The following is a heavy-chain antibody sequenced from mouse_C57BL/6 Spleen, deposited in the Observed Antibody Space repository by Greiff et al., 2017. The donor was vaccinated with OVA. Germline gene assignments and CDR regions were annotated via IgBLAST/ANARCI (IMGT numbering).Heavy chain of an antibody. CDR3: ARYYGYDEDWYFDV. CDR2: INPNNGGT. J-gene: IGHJ1*03. CDR1: GYTFTDYY. D-gene: IGHD2-2*01. V-gene: IGHV1-26*01. Sequence: EVQLQQSGPELVKPGASVKISCKASGYTFTDYYMNWVKQSHGKSLEWIGDINPNNGGTSYNQKFKGKATLTVDKSSSTAYMELRSLTSEDSAVYYCARYYGYDEDWYFDVWGTGTTVTVSS.